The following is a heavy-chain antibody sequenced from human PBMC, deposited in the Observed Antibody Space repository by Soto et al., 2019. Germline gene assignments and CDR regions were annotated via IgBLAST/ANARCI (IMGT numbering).Heavy chain of an antibody. Sequence: SETLSLTCTVSGGSISSSSYYWGWIRQPPGKGLEWIGSIYYSGSTYYNPSLKSRVTISVDTSKNQFSLKLSSVTAADTAVYYCARHQGRDSSGYSLDYWGQGTLVTVS. CDR2: IYYSGST. V-gene: IGHV4-39*01. J-gene: IGHJ4*02. CDR1: GGSISSSSYY. D-gene: IGHD3-22*01. CDR3: ARHQGRDSSGYSLDY.